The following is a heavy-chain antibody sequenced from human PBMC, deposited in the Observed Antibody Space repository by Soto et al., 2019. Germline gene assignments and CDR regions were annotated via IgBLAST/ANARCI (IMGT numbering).Heavy chain of an antibody. Sequence: QVQLVESGGGVVQPGWSLRLSCAASGFSISDYGMEWVRQAPGKGLEWVALISYDGSNTYYADSVKGRFTISRDNSKDTLFLQMTGLRREDTAVYYCAKAAGDRLSLGMDVWGQGTTVTVSS. D-gene: IGHD6-13*01. CDR2: ISYDGSNT. CDR3: AKAAGDRLSLGMDV. J-gene: IGHJ6*02. CDR1: GFSISDYG. V-gene: IGHV3-30*18.